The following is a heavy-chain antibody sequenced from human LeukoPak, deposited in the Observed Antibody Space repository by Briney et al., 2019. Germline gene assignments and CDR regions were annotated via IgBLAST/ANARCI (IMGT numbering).Heavy chain of an antibody. CDR1: GFSLSTSGMC. V-gene: IGHV2-70*11. Sequence: SGPALVKPTQTLTLTCSFSGFSLSTSGMCVSWVRQPPGKALEWLARIDWDDDKYYSTSLKTRLTISKDASKNQVVLTMTNMDPVDTATYYCARIHRRGVDDYWGQGTLVTVSS. D-gene: IGHD3-10*01. J-gene: IGHJ4*02. CDR3: ARIHRRGVDDY. CDR2: IDWDDDK.